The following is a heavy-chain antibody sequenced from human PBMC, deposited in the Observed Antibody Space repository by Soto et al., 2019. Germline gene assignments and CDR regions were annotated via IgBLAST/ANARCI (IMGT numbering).Heavy chain of an antibody. J-gene: IGHJ4*02. CDR1: GYTFTSYY. CDR3: ARVGRTSCYDY. Sequence: QVQLVQSGAEVKKPGASVKVSCKASGYTFTSYYMHWVRQAPGQGLEWMGIINPSGGSTSYAQKFPGRVNRTRDTSTSTVYMELSSLRSEDTAVYYCARVGRTSCYDYWGQGTLVTVSS. D-gene: IGHD2-2*01. CDR2: INPSGGST. V-gene: IGHV1-46*01.